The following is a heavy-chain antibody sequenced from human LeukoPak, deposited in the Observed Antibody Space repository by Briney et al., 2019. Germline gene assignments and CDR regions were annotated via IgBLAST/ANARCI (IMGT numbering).Heavy chain of an antibody. D-gene: IGHD5-18*01. J-gene: IGHJ4*02. Sequence: SETLSLTCAVYGGSFSGYYWSWIRQPPGKGLEWIGEINHSGSTNYNPSLKSRVTISVDTSKNQFSLKLSSVTAADTAVYYCARGRAMVTWGQGTLVTVSS. CDR3: ARGRAMVT. CDR2: INHSGST. V-gene: IGHV4-34*01. CDR1: GGSFSGYY.